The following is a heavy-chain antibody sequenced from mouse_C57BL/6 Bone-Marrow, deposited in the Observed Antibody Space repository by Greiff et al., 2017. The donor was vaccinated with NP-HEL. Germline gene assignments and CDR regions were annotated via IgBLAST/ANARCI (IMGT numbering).Heavy chain of an antibody. CDR2: IYPRDGST. Sequence: VQLQQSGPELVKPGASVKLSCKASGYTFTSYDINWVKQRPGQGLEWIGWIYPRDGSTKYNEKFKGKATLTVDTSSSTAYMELHSLTSEDSAVYFFARSDYYGISYFDYWGQGTTLTVSS. CDR1: GYTFTSYD. D-gene: IGHD1-1*01. CDR3: ARSDYYGISYFDY. J-gene: IGHJ2*01. V-gene: IGHV1-85*01.